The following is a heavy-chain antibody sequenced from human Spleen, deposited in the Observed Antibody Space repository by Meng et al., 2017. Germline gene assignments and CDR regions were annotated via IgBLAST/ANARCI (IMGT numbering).Heavy chain of an antibody. Sequence: QVQLQESGPGLVKPSETLSLTCAVSGGSISSSHWWSWVRQSPGKGLEWIGEIYHSGRTNYNPPLKSRVTISVDTSKNHFSLKLNSVTATDTAFYYCARHASINTDYFDYWGQGTLVTVSS. V-gene: IGHV4-4*02. D-gene: IGHD2/OR15-2a*01. CDR3: ARHASINTDYFDY. J-gene: IGHJ4*02. CDR1: GGSISSSHW. CDR2: IYHSGRT.